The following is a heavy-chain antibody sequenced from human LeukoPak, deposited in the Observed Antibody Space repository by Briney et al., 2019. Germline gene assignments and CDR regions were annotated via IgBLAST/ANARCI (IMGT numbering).Heavy chain of an antibody. Sequence: ASVKVSCKASGYTFTSYGISWVRQAPGQGLEWMGWISAYNGNTNYAQKLQGRVTMTTDTSTSTAYMELRSLRSDDTAVYYCARGRNYDFWWYYMDVWGKGTTVTVSS. CDR3: ARGRNYDFWWYYMDV. CDR2: ISAYNGNT. D-gene: IGHD3-3*01. CDR1: GYTFTSYG. J-gene: IGHJ6*03. V-gene: IGHV1-18*01.